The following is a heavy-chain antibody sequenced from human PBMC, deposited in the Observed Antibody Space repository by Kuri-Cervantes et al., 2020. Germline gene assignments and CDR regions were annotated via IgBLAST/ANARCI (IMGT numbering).Heavy chain of an antibody. V-gene: IGHV1-3*01. Sequence: ASVKVSCKASGYTFTSYAMHWVRQAPGQRLEWMGWINAGNGNTKYSQKFQDRVTITRDTSASTAYMELSSLRSEDTAVYYCAREELWFREPEPDYYYYYMDVWGKGTTVTVSS. J-gene: IGHJ6*03. CDR2: INAGNGNT. CDR3: AREELWFREPEPDYYYYYMDV. D-gene: IGHD3-10*01. CDR1: GYTFTSYA.